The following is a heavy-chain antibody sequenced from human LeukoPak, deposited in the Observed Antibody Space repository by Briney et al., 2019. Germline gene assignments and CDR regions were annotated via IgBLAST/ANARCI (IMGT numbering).Heavy chain of an antibody. J-gene: IGHJ6*02. CDR1: GGSFSGYY. CDR2: INHSGST. D-gene: IGHD5/OR15-5a*01. V-gene: IGHV4-34*01. Sequence: SETLSLTCAVYGGSFSGYYWSWIRQPPGKGLEWIGEINHSGSTNYNPSLRSRVTISVDTSKNQFSLKLSSVTAADTAVYYCASPVYGTLRRTYGMDVWGQGTTATVSS. CDR3: ASPVYGTLRRTYGMDV.